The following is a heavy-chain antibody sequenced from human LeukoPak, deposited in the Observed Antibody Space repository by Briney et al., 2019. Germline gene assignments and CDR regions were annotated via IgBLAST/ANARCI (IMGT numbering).Heavy chain of an antibody. CDR2: IYTSGST. J-gene: IGHJ5*02. CDR1: GGSISSYY. CDR3: ARAKGYCSSTSCYDLSGDYSNWFDP. V-gene: IGHV4-4*07. D-gene: IGHD2-2*01. Sequence: SETVSLTCTVSGGSISSYYWSWIRQPAGKGLEWIGRIYTSGSTNYNPSLKSRVTMSVDTSKNQFSLKLSSVTAADTAVYYCARAKGYCSSTSCYDLSGDYSNWFDPWGQGTLVTVSS.